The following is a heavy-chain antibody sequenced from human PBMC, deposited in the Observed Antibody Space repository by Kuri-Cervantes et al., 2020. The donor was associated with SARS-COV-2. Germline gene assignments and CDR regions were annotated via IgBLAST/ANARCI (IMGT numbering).Heavy chain of an antibody. CDR1: GGSISSYY. V-gene: IGHV4-4*07. Sequence: SETLSLTCTVSGGSISSYYWSWIRQPAGKGLEWIGRIYTSGNTNYNPSLKSRVTMSVDTSKNQFSLKLSSVTAADTAVYYCARRREITGGIYYYYYYMDVWGKGTTVTVSS. CDR2: IYTSGNT. D-gene: IGHD7-27*01. CDR3: ARRREITGGIYYYYYYMDV. J-gene: IGHJ6*03.